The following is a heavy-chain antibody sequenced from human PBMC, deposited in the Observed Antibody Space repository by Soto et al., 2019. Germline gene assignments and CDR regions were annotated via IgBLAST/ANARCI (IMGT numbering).Heavy chain of an antibody. Sequence: EVRLLESGGGLVQPGGSLRLSCAASGFTFSNYAMTWVRQAPGKGLGWVSGLNGSGGSTSSADSVKGRFAITRDNSKNTLYLKMNSEGDGDTAVYYCARGFSAGKGSPPDYWGQGTLVTVSS. J-gene: IGHJ4*02. CDR3: ARGFSAGKGSPPDY. V-gene: IGHV3-23*01. D-gene: IGHD3-10*01. CDR1: GFTFSNYA. CDR2: LNGSGGST.